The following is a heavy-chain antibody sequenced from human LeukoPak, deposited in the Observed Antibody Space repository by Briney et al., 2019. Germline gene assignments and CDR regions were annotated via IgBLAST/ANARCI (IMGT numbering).Heavy chain of an antibody. CDR3: AKGKYSSGGVPDY. CDR2: IWYGGSNK. Sequence: GGSLRLSCAASGFTFSSYGMHWVRQAPGKGLEWVAVIWYGGSNKYYADSVKGRFTVSRDNSKNTLYLQINSLRGEDTAVYYCAKGKYSSGGVPDYWGQGTLVTVSS. D-gene: IGHD6-19*01. CDR1: GFTFSSYG. V-gene: IGHV3-33*06. J-gene: IGHJ4*02.